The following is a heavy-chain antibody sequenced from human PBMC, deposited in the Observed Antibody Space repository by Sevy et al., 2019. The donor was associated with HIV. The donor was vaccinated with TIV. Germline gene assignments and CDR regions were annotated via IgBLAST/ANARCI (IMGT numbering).Heavy chain of an antibody. CDR2: INHSGST. J-gene: IGHJ4*01. Sequence: SETQSLTCTVYGGSFSADYWTWIRQPPGKGLEWIGEINHSGSTNYNPSLKSRVTISLDTSKNQFSLRLTSVTAADTAVFYCARGYDAGPLIYWGHGTLVTVSS. CDR3: ARGYDAGPLIY. V-gene: IGHV4-34*01. D-gene: IGHD3-22*01. CDR1: GGSFSADY.